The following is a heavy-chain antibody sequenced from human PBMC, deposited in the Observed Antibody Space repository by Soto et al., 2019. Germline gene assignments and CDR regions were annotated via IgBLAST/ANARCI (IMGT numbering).Heavy chain of an antibody. V-gene: IGHV4-39*01. CDR3: ARGELLSAFDI. CDR1: GGSMNNKNYY. Sequence: SETLSLTCTVSGGSMNNKNYYWGWIRQSPGKGLEWIGSIYSGGGTYYKSSLESRVTIFVDMSKNQFSLKLNSVTAADTAVYYCARGELLSAFDIWGQGTMVT. D-gene: IGHD1-7*01. CDR2: IYSGGGT. J-gene: IGHJ3*02.